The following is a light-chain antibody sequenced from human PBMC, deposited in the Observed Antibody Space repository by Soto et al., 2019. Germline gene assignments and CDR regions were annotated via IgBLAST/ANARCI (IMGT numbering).Light chain of an antibody. CDR3: QQYYSWPLT. V-gene: IGKV3-15*01. CDR2: GAS. J-gene: IGKJ3*01. Sequence: EIVMTQSPATLSVSPGERVTLSCRASQNIVNNLAWYQQKPGQGPWLLIYGASTRATGVPARFSGSGSGTEFTLTISSLRSEDFALYYCQQYYSWPLTFGPGTKLDVK. CDR1: QNIVNN.